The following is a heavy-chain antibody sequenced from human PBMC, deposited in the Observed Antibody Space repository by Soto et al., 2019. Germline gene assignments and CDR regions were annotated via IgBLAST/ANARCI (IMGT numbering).Heavy chain of an antibody. CDR3: ASMIGDPVLSFES. D-gene: IGHD3-10*02. V-gene: IGHV4-59*01. Sequence: QVQLQESGPGLVKPSETLSLTCTVSGGSISSYYWSWIRQPPGKGLEWIGFIFYSGSTSYNPSLKSRVTISIDTSEYQFSLKLTAADTAVYYCASMIGDPVLSFESWGQGTLVAVSS. CDR1: GGSISSYY. J-gene: IGHJ5*01. CDR2: IFYSGST.